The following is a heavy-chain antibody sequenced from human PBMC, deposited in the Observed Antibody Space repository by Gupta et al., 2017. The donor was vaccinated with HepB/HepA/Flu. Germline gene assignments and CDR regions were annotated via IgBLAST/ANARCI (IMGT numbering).Heavy chain of an antibody. CDR2: ISGTSTYI. D-gene: IGHD1-1*01. J-gene: IGHJ6*03. CDR1: GFTFSSYS. V-gene: IGHV3-21*01. Sequence: EVQLVESGGGLVKPGGSLRLSCATSGFTFSSYSMNWVRQAPGKGLEWVSSISGTSTYIYYADAVKGRFTISRDNAKNSMFLKMKRLRAEDTAVYFCARLYNITYYQMDVWGKGTTVTVSS. CDR3: ARLYNITYYQMDV.